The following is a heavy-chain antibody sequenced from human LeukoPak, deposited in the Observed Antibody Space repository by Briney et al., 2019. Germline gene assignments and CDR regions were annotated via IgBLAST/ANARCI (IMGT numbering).Heavy chain of an antibody. V-gene: IGHV1-46*01. J-gene: IGHJ6*02. Sequence: GASVKVSCKASGYTSTSYYMHWVRQAPGQGLEWMGIINPSGGSTSYAQKFQGRVTMTRDTSTSTVYMELSSLRSEDTAVYYCARVAYYYDSAGLYLNYFYGMDVWGQGTTVTVSS. CDR1: GYTSTSYY. D-gene: IGHD3-22*01. CDR3: ARVAYYYDSAGLYLNYFYGMDV. CDR2: INPSGGST.